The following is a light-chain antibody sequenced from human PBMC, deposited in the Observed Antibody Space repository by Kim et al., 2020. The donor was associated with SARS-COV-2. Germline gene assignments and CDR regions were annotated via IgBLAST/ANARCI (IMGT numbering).Light chain of an antibody. CDR1: GNDIGIYNR. CDR3: SSYTSRNIYV. V-gene: IGLV2-18*02. Sequence: GKSVTISCTGTGNDIGIYNRVSWYQQPPGAAPKLIIYEVTNRPSGVPDRFSGSKSGNTASLIISGLHAEDEADYYCSSYTSRNIYVFGIGTKVTVL. CDR2: EVT. J-gene: IGLJ1*01.